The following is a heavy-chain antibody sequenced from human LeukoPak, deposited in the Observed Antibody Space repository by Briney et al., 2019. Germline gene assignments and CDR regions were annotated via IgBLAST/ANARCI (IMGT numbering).Heavy chain of an antibody. D-gene: IGHD4-17*01. Sequence: SETLSLTCAVYGGSFSGYYWSWIRQPPGKGLEWIGEINHSGNTNYNPSLKSRVTISIDTSKNQFSLKLTSVTAADTAVYYCARDLVTVTKGFDIWGQGTMVSVSS. CDR1: GGSFSGYY. V-gene: IGHV4-34*01. CDR3: ARDLVTVTKGFDI. CDR2: INHSGNT. J-gene: IGHJ3*02.